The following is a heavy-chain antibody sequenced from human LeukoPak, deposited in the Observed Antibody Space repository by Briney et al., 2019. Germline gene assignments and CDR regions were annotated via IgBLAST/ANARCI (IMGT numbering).Heavy chain of an antibody. J-gene: IGHJ4*02. D-gene: IGHD3-22*01. V-gene: IGHV3-21*01. Sequence: GGSLRLSCAASGFTFSSYSMNWVRQAPGKGLEWVSSISSSSSYIYYADSVKGRFTISRDNAKNSLYLQMNSLRAEDTAVYYCARNNDSSGYYYVDYWGQGTLVTVSS. CDR2: ISSSSSYI. CDR1: GFTFSSYS. CDR3: ARNNDSSGYYYVDY.